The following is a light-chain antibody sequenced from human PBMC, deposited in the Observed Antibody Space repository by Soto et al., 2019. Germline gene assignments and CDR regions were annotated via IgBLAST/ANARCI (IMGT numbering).Light chain of an antibody. Sequence: DVVMTQSPDSLAVSLGERATINCKSGQSVLYSSNNKNYLAWYQQKPGQPPKLLISWASTRESGVPDRFSGSGSGTDFTLTISSLQVEDVAVYYCQQCYTTLRTFGQGTKVEIK. CDR2: WAS. J-gene: IGKJ1*01. V-gene: IGKV4-1*01. CDR1: QSVLYSSNNKNY. CDR3: QQCYTTLRT.